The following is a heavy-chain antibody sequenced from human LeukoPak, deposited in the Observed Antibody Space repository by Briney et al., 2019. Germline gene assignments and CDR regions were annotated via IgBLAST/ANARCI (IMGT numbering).Heavy chain of an antibody. V-gene: IGHV4-4*02. J-gene: IGHJ3*02. Sequence: SETLSLTCAVSGGSISSSNWWSWVRQPPGKGLEWIGEIYHSGSTNYNPSLKSRVTTSVDKSKNQFSLKLSSVTAADTAVYYCARDRGGDIVATIGAFDIWGQGTMVTVSS. CDR1: GGSISSSNW. CDR3: ARDRGGDIVATIGAFDI. D-gene: IGHD5-12*01. CDR2: IYHSGST.